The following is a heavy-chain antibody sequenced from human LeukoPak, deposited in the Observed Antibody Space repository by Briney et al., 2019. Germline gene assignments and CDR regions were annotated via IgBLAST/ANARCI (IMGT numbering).Heavy chain of an antibody. J-gene: IGHJ4*02. D-gene: IGHD6-19*01. CDR2: ISSSSSYI. Sequence: GGSLILSCAASGFTFSSYSMNWVRQAPGKGLEWVSSISSSSSYIYYADSVKGRFTISRDNAKNSLYLQMNSRRAEDTAVYYCARVSGYSSGWYDYWGQGTLVTVSS. CDR1: GFTFSSYS. V-gene: IGHV3-21*01. CDR3: ARVSGYSSGWYDY.